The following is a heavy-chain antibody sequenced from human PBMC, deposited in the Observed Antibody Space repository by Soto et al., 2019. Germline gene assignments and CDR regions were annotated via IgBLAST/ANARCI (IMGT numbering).Heavy chain of an antibody. D-gene: IGHD6-13*01. CDR2: INWNSGSI. CDR1: GFTFDDYA. V-gene: IGHV3-9*01. CDR3: VKDESINWYSGHFRH. J-gene: IGHJ1*01. Sequence: EVQLVGSGGGLVQPGRSLRLSCAASGFTFDDYAMHWVRQVPGKGLEWVSGINWNSGSIGYADSVKGRFAISRDNAKNSLQLQMNSLRAEDTAFYYCVKDESINWYSGHFRHWGQGTLVTVSS.